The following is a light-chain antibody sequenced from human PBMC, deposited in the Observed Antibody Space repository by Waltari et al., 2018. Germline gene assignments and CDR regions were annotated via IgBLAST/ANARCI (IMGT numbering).Light chain of an antibody. CDR1: QSISSW. CDR2: TTS. Sequence: DIQMTQSPSTLSASVGDRVPITFRASQSISSWLACYQQKPGKAPNLLIYTTSTLESGVPSRFSGSGSGTEFTLTIDSLQPDDFATYYCQQYNSYRSFGQGTKVEIK. V-gene: IGKV1-5*03. J-gene: IGKJ1*01. CDR3: QQYNSYRS.